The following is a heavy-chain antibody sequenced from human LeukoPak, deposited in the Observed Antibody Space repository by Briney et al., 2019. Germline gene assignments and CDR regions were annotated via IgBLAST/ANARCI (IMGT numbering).Heavy chain of an antibody. V-gene: IGHV1-8*02. CDR2: MNPNSGNT. D-gene: IGHD4-17*01. CDR3: GYGDSLDAFDI. Sequence: ASVKVSCKASGYTFTSYDINWVRQATGQGLEWMGWMNPNSGNTGYAQKFQGRVTISVDTSKNQFSLKLSSVTAADTAVYYCGYGDSLDAFDIWGQGTMVAVSS. CDR1: GYTFTSYD. J-gene: IGHJ3*02.